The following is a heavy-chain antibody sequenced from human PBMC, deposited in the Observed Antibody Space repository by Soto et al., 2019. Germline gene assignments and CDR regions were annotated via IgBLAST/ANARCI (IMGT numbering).Heavy chain of an antibody. Sequence: QITLKESGPTLVKLTETLTLTCTFSGFSLSTSGVGVGWIRQPPGKALEWLALIYWDDDERYSPSLKSRLTITKDTSKNQVVLTMTNMDPVDTATYYCAHRRAGIVFDYWGQGTLVTVSS. D-gene: IGHD3-10*01. CDR2: IYWDDDE. CDR3: AHRRAGIVFDY. J-gene: IGHJ4*02. CDR1: GFSLSTSGVG. V-gene: IGHV2-5*02.